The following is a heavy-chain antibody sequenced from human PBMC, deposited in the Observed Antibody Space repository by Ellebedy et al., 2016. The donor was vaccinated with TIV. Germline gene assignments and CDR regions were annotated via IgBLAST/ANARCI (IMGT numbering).Heavy chain of an antibody. V-gene: IGHV4-31*03. J-gene: IGHJ4*02. CDR3: ASGGYPKFEH. CDR1: GDSINSGRYY. CDR2: IYQSGGT. Sequence: SETLSLXXTVSGDSINSGRYYWSWIRQHPGKGLEWIGYIYQSGGTYYNPSLRSRITISLDSSHNQFSLRVTSVTAADTAVYYCASGGYPKFEHWGQGILVTVSS. D-gene: IGHD3-22*01.